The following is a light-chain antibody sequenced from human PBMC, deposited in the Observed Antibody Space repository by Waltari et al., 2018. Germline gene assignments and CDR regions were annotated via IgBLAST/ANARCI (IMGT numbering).Light chain of an antibody. CDR2: GNT. Sequence: QSVLTQPPSVSGAPGQWVTISCTGRSSNIGTGYDVHWYQHLPGTAPKLLIYGNTNRPSGVPDRFSGSKSGTSGSLAITGLQAEDEADYFCQSYDSTLNVVVFGGGTKLTVL. CDR1: SSNIGTGYD. V-gene: IGLV1-40*01. CDR3: QSYDSTLNVVV. J-gene: IGLJ2*01.